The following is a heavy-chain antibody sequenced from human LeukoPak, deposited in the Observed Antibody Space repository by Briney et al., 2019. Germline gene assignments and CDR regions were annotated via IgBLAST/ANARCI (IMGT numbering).Heavy chain of an antibody. Sequence: GGSLRLSCAASGFTFSQSWISWVRQTPGKGLEWVATIKDDGSKKYYAESVKGRFTISRDDAKNSLHLQMNSLRAEDTAVYYCAAGLYCSSTSCRSGYWGQGTLVTVSS. CDR1: GFTFSQSW. V-gene: IGHV3-7*01. D-gene: IGHD2-2*01. CDR3: AAGLYCSSTSCRSGY. J-gene: IGHJ4*02. CDR2: IKDDGSKK.